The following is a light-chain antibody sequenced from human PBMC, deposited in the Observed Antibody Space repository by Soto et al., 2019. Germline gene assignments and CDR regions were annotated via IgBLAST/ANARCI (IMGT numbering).Light chain of an antibody. V-gene: IGLV2-23*01. CDR1: SSDVGAYNL. CDR2: AGS. J-gene: IGLJ2*01. CDR3: SSYAHSSTVL. Sequence: QSALTQPASVSGSPGQSITISCTGTSSDVGAYNLVSWYRQHPGQAPQLMIYAGSKRPSGVSDRFSGSQSGNTASLTISGLQAEDEADYYCSSYAHSSTVLFGGGTKVTVL.